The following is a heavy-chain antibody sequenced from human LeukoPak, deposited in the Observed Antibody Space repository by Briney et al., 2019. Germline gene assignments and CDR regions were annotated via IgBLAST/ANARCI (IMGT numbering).Heavy chain of an antibody. CDR3: ARDTARGALGLDY. V-gene: IGHV4-61*02. Sequence: SQTLSLTCTVSGDSISSGSYYWSWIRQPAGKGLEWLGRIFTSGGTNYNPSLKSRVTISVDTSKNQFSLKLSSVTAADTAVYYCARDTARGALGLDYWGQGTLVTVSS. D-gene: IGHD7-27*01. CDR2: IFTSGGT. J-gene: IGHJ4*02. CDR1: GDSISSGSYY.